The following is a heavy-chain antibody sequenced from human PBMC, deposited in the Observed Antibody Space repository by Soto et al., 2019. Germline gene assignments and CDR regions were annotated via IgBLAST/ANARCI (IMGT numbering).Heavy chain of an antibody. J-gene: IGHJ5*01. Sequence: EVQLLESGGGLVQPGGSLRLSCAASGFTFSSYAMRWVRQAPGKGLEWVSAISGSGGSTYYADSVKGRFTISRDNSENTLYLQRNSLIAEDTAVYYCARRGSGSDCDSWCKGNLVTVSS. CDR3: ARRGSGSDCDS. D-gene: IGHD1-26*01. CDR2: ISGSGGST. CDR1: GFTFSSYA. V-gene: IGHV3-23*01.